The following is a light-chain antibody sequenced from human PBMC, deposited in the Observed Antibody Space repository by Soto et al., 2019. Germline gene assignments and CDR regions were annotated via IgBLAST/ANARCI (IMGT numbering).Light chain of an antibody. J-gene: IGKJ4*01. Sequence: DIQMTQSPSSLSVSIGDRVTITCRASQSISTYLNWYEQKPGKAPNLLIYGASTLQCGVPSRFSGGGAGTYFTLTISGLQPEDFGSYYCQQSYTSPVTFGGGTKVEIK. V-gene: IGKV1-39*01. CDR1: QSISTY. CDR3: QQSYTSPVT. CDR2: GAS.